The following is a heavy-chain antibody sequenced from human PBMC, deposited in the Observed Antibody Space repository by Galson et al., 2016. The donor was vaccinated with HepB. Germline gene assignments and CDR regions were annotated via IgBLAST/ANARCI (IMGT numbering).Heavy chain of an antibody. V-gene: IGHV4-39*02. D-gene: IGHD6-13*01. CDR2: IANSGST. J-gene: IGHJ4*02. CDR1: GDSINIARYF. Sequence: ETLSLTCSVSGDSINIARYFWGWIRQSPTRGLEWIGTIANSGSTYYNPSLRSRVSISVDTSRSQFSLKLNSVTAADTALYYCVRDEYNISWYKYWGQGTLVTVSS. CDR3: VRDEYNISWYKY.